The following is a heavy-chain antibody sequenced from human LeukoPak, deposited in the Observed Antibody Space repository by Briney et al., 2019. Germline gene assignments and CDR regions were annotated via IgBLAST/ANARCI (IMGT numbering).Heavy chain of an antibody. V-gene: IGHV1-69*06. J-gene: IGHJ6*04. CDR3: AAHCSSTSCFRATGYYGMDV. CDR1: GYTFTSYD. D-gene: IGHD2-2*01. Sequence: SVKVSCKASGYTFTSYDISWVRQAPGQGLEWMGGIIPIFGTANYAQKFQGRVTITADKSTSTAYMELSSLRSEDTAVYYCAAHCSSTSCFRATGYYGMDVWGKGTTVTVSS. CDR2: IIPIFGTA.